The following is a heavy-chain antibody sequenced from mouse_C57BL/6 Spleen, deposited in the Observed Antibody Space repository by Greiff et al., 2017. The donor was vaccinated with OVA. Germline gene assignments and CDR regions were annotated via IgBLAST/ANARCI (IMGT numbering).Heavy chain of an antibody. Sequence: QVQLQQPGAELVRPGSSVKLSCKASGYTFTSYWMHWVKQRPIPGLEWIGNIDPSDSETHYNQKFTDKATLTVDISSSTAYMHLSSLTSEESAVYYCARSWDAFANWSQGTLVTVSA. J-gene: IGHJ3*01. V-gene: IGHV1-52*01. CDR2: IDPSDSET. CDR1: GYTFTSYW. D-gene: IGHD4-1*01. CDR3: ARSWDAFAN.